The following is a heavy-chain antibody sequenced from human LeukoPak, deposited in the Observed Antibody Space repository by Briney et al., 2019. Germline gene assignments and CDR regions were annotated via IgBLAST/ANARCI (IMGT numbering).Heavy chain of an antibody. Sequence: GGSLRLSCAASGFTFSSYWMYWVRQVPGRGLVRVSRINSDGSNTNYADSVKGRFTISRDNAKNTLYLQMNSLRVEDTAVYYCAINPLGATGYWGQGTLVTVYS. V-gene: IGHV3-74*01. D-gene: IGHD1-26*01. CDR1: GFTFSSYW. CDR3: AINPLGATGY. J-gene: IGHJ4*02. CDR2: INSDGSNT.